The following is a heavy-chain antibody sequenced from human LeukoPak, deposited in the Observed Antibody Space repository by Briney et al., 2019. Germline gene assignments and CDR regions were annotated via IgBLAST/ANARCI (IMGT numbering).Heavy chain of an antibody. D-gene: IGHD5-12*01. CDR3: AREVDQVMDDAFDI. V-gene: IGHV3-11*01. Sequence: PGGSLRLSCAASGFTFSDYYMSWIRQAPGKGLEWVSYISSSGSTIYYADSVKGRFTISRDNAKNSLYLQMNSLRAEDTAVHYCAREVDQVMDDAFDIWGQGAMVTVSS. CDR2: ISSSGSTI. J-gene: IGHJ3*02. CDR1: GFTFSDYY.